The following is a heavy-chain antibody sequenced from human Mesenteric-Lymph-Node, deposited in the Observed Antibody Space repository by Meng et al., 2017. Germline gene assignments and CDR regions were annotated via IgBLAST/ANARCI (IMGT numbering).Heavy chain of an antibody. CDR2: ISAYNGNT. V-gene: IGHV1-18*01. CDR1: GYAFSNYG. CDR3: ARDGDVLLWFGELDY. J-gene: IGHJ4*02. D-gene: IGHD3-10*01. Sequence: ASVKVSCKASGYAFSNYGISWVRQAPGQGLEWMGWISAYNGNTNYAQKLQGRVTMTTDTSTSTAYMELSSLRSEDTAVYYCARDGDVLLWFGELDYWGQGTLVTVSS.